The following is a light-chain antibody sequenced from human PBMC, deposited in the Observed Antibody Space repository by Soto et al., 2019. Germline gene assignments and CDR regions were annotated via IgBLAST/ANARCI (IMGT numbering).Light chain of an antibody. CDR3: QQSYSTPGT. CDR2: AAS. Sequence: DIQMTQSPSSLSASVGDRVTITCRASQSISSYLNWYQQKPGKAPKLLIYAASSLQSGVPSRFSGSGSGTDFTLTIVSLQPEDFATDYCQQSYSTPGTFGQGTKLESK. J-gene: IGKJ2*01. CDR1: QSISSY. V-gene: IGKV1-39*01.